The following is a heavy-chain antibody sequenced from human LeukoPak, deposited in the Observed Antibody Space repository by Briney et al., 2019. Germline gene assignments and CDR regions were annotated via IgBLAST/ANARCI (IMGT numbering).Heavy chain of an antibody. J-gene: IGHJ3*02. V-gene: IGHV4-59*01. D-gene: IGHD1-7*01. CDR2: IYYSGST. Sequence: SETLSLTCTVSGGSISSYYWSWIRQPPGKGLEWIGYIYYSGSTNYNPSLKSRVTISVDTSKNQFSLKLSSVTAADTAVYYCARVGLELPSAFDIRGQGTMVTVSS. CDR3: ARVGLELPSAFDI. CDR1: GGSISSYY.